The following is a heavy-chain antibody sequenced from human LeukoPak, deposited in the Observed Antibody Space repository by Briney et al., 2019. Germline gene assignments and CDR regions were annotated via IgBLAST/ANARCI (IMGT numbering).Heavy chain of an antibody. V-gene: IGHV3-9*03. J-gene: IGHJ3*02. CDR2: ISWNSGSI. CDR3: AKDATEVVPAAMGAFDI. D-gene: IGHD2-2*01. CDR1: GFTFDDYA. Sequence: GRSLRLSCAASGFTFDDYAMHWVRQAPGKGLEWVSGISWNSGSIGYADSVKGRFTISRDNAKNSLYLQMNSLRAEDMALYYCAKDATEVVPAAMGAFDIWGQGTMVTVSS.